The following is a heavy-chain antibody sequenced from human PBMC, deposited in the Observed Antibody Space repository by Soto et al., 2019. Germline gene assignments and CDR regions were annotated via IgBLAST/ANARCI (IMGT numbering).Heavy chain of an antibody. V-gene: IGHV3-48*03. Sequence: LRLSCTASGFDFSGSGMNWFRQAPGKGLEWVAYITGSGGAMFHADSVKGRFTISRDNSKNTLYLQMNSLRAEDTAVYYCAKEGVPIYYYYGMDVWGQGTTVTVSS. CDR3: AKEGVPIYYYYGMDV. CDR2: ITGSGGAM. CDR1: GFDFSGSG. J-gene: IGHJ6*02.